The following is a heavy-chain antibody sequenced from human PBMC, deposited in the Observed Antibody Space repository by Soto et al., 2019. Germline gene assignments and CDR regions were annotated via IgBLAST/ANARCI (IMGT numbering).Heavy chain of an antibody. D-gene: IGHD2-15*01. J-gene: IGHJ5*02. CDR2: ISAYNGNT. CDR3: ARDIGVVVTAWFDP. CDR1: GYTFTSYG. V-gene: IGHV1-18*01. Sequence: GASVKVSCKASGYTFTSYGISWVRQAPGQGLEWMGWISAYNGNTNYAQKLQGRVTMTTDTSTSTAYMELRSLRSDDTAVYYCARDIGVVVTAWFDPWGQGTLLTVSS.